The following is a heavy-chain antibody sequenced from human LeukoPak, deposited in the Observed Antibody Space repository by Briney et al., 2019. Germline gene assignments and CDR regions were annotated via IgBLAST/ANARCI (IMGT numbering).Heavy chain of an antibody. Sequence: GGSLGLSCAASGFTFSSYSMNWVRQAPGKGLEWVSSISSSSSYIYYADSVKGRFTISRDNAKNSLYLQMNSLRAEDTAVYYCAKDLTRATYYYDSSGSDYWGQGTLVTVSS. CDR2: ISSSSSYI. CDR1: GFTFSSYS. D-gene: IGHD3-22*01. J-gene: IGHJ4*02. CDR3: AKDLTRATYYYDSSGSDY. V-gene: IGHV3-21*04.